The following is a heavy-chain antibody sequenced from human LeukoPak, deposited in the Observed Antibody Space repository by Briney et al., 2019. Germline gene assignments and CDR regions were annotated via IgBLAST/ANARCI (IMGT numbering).Heavy chain of an antibody. CDR2: MNPNSGNT. CDR3: ARDQEGFDY. J-gene: IGHJ4*02. V-gene: IGHV1-8*01. Sequence: ASVKVSCKASGYTFTSSDFNWVRQATGQGLEWMGWMNPNSGNTGYAQKFQGRVTMTRDTSISTAYMELSSLRSEDTAVYYCARDQEGFDYWGQGTVVTVSS. CDR1: GYTFTSSD.